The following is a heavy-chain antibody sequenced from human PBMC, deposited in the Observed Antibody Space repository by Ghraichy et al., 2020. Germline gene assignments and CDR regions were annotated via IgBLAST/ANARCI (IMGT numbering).Heavy chain of an antibody. CDR2: IWYDGSNK. CDR3: ARKIFGVVTSPPDYYYYGMDV. J-gene: IGHJ6*02. D-gene: IGHD3-3*01. V-gene: IGHV3-33*01. Sequence: GESLNISCAASGFTFSSYGMHWVRQAPGKGLEWVAVIWYDGSNKYYADSVKGRFTISRDNSKNTLYLQMNSLRAEDTAVYYCARKIFGVVTSPPDYYYYGMDVWGQGTTVTVSS. CDR1: GFTFSSYG.